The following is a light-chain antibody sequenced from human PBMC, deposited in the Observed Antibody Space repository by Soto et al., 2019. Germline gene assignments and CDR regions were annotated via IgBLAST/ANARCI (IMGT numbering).Light chain of an antibody. J-gene: IGKJ3*01. Sequence: EIVLTQSPGTLSLSPGDRATLSCRASQSVSTNYLAWYQQKLGQAPRLLIYGASSRATGIPDRFSGNGSGTDVTLTISRREPEDFAVYSCHQYGSTPFTFGPGTKVDIK. CDR3: HQYGSTPFT. CDR2: GAS. V-gene: IGKV3-20*01. CDR1: QSVSTNY.